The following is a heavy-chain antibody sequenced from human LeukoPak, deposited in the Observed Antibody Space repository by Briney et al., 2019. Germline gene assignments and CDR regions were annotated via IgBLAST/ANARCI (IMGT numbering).Heavy chain of an antibody. D-gene: IGHD6-19*01. V-gene: IGHV4-59*01. CDR2: IYYSGST. Sequence: PSETLSLTCTVSGGSISSYYWNWIRQPPGKGLEWIGYIYYSGSTNYNPSLKSRVTISVDTSKNQFSLKLSSVTAADTAVYYCARVSPVAGDGYYYYGMDVWGQGTTVTVSS. CDR1: GGSISSYY. CDR3: ARVSPVAGDGYYYYGMDV. J-gene: IGHJ6*02.